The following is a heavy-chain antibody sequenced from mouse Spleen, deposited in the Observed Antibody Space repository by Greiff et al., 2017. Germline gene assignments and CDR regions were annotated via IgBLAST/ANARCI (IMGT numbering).Heavy chain of an antibody. V-gene: IGHV2-2*01. CDR1: GFSLTSYG. J-gene: IGHJ4*01. CDR3: ARMNDYYGSPYAMDY. Sequence: VKLMESGPGLVQPSQSLSITCTVSGFSLTSYGVHWVRQSPGKGLEWLGVIWSGGSTDYNAAFISRLSISKDNSKSQVFFKMNSLQADDTAIYYCARMNDYYGSPYAMDYWGQGTSVTVSS. D-gene: IGHD1-1*01. CDR2: IWSGGST.